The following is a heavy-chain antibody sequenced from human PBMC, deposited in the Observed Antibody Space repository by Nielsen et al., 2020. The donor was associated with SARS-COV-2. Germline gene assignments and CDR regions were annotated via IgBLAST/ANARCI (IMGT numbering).Heavy chain of an antibody. CDR3: ARRTAVRGVLGFYNLDV. J-gene: IGHJ6*02. Sequence: GESLKISCAASGFTVSGNYMNWVRQAPGKGLEWVSGIRPDDGKTFYADYVKGRFTISRDNSKSMLYLQMNSLRAEDTAVYYCARRTAVRGVLGFYNLDVWGQGTTVTVSS. D-gene: IGHD3-10*01. CDR1: GFTVSGNY. CDR2: IRPDDGKT. V-gene: IGHV3-53*01.